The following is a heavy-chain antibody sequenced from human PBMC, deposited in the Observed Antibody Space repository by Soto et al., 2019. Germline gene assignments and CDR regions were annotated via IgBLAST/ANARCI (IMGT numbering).Heavy chain of an antibody. CDR1: GGSISSGGFS. CDR2: IYHSGST. D-gene: IGHD3-9*01. Sequence: SDTLSLTCSVSGGSISSGGFSWSWIRQPPGKGLEWIGHIYHSGSTHYTPSLKSRVTISADTSKNQFSLELSSVTAADTAVYYCARGRDEVVTGYYPPAMDVWGQGTTVTVYS. CDR3: ARGRDEVVTGYYPPAMDV. J-gene: IGHJ6*02. V-gene: IGHV4-30-2*01.